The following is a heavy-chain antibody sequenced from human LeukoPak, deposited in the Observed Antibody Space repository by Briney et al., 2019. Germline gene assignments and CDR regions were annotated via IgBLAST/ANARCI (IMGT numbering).Heavy chain of an antibody. Sequence: SETLSLTCTVSGGSISSYYWNWIRQPLGKGREWIGYIYYSGSTNYNPSLKSRVTISVDTSKNQFSLKLSSVTAADTAVYYCARLGCSGGSCYSPYYYYGMDVWGQGTTVTVSS. J-gene: IGHJ6*02. CDR1: GGSISSYY. CDR3: ARLGCSGGSCYSPYYYYGMDV. V-gene: IGHV4-59*08. D-gene: IGHD2-15*01. CDR2: IYYSGST.